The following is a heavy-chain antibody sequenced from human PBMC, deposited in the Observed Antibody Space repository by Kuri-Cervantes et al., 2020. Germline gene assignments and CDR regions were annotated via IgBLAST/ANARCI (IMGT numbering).Heavy chain of an antibody. CDR1: GYTFTSYG. Sequence: ASVKVSCKASGYTFTSYGISWVRQAPGQGLEWMGWISAYNGNTKYSQKFQGRVTITRDTSASTAYMELSSLRSEDTAVYYCARDYLGIAVMGYWGQGTLVTVSS. D-gene: IGHD6-19*01. J-gene: IGHJ4*02. CDR2: ISAYNGNT. CDR3: ARDYLGIAVMGY. V-gene: IGHV1-18*01.